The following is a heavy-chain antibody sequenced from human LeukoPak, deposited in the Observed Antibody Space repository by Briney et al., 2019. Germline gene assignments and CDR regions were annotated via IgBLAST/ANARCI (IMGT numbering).Heavy chain of an antibody. CDR2: IYHSGST. D-gene: IGHD4-17*01. CDR1: GYSISSGYY. V-gene: IGHV4-38-2*01. J-gene: IGHJ4*02. Sequence: SEALSLTCAVSGYSISSGYYWGWIRQPPGKGLEWIGSIYHSGSTYYNPSLKSRVTISVDTSKNQFSLKLSSVTAADTAVYYCARGGYGDFIFDYWGQGTLVTVSS. CDR3: ARGGYGDFIFDY.